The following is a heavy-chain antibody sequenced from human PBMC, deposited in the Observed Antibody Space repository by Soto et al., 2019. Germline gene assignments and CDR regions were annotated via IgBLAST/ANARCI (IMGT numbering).Heavy chain of an antibody. V-gene: IGHV3-30*18. Sequence: QVQLVESGGGVVQPGRSLRLSCAASGFTFSSYGMHWVRQAPGKGLEWVAVIAYDGSNKYYVDSVKGRFTISRDNSKNTLYLQMNSLRAEDTAVYSCAKDRSGSWSFDYWGQGTLVTVSS. CDR1: GFTFSSYG. J-gene: IGHJ4*02. CDR3: AKDRSGSWSFDY. D-gene: IGHD6-13*01. CDR2: IAYDGSNK.